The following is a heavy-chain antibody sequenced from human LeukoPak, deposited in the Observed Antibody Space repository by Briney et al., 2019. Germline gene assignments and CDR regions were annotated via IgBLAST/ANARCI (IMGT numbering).Heavy chain of an antibody. V-gene: IGHV3-20*04. CDR3: ARDLTMVRGVIITNAFDI. Sequence: GGSLRLSCAASGFTFDDYGMSWVRQAPGKGLEWVSGINWNGGSKGYADSVKGRFTISRDNAKNSLYLQMNRLRAEDTALYYCARDLTMVRGVIITNAFDIWGQGTMVTVSS. CDR2: INWNGGSK. D-gene: IGHD3-10*01. J-gene: IGHJ3*02. CDR1: GFTFDDYG.